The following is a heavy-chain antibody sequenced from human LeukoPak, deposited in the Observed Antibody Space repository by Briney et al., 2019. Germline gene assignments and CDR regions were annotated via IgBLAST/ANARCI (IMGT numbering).Heavy chain of an antibody. CDR3: ARGATDVTRWFDP. CDR1: GFTFSSYS. V-gene: IGHV3-21*01. J-gene: IGHJ5*02. CDR2: ISSSSYI. D-gene: IGHD1-1*01. Sequence: GGSLRLSCAASGFTFSSYSMNWVRQAPGKGLEWVSSISSSSYIYYADSVKGRFTISRDNAKNSLYLQMNGLRAEDTAVYYCARGATDVTRWFDPWGQGTRVTVSS.